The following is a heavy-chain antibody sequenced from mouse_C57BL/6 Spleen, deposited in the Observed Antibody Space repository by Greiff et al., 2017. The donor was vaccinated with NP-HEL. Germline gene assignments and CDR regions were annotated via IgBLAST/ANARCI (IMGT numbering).Heavy chain of an antibody. D-gene: IGHD4-1*01. CDR3: ARRSTGAMDY. V-gene: IGHV1-82*01. CDR2: IYPGDGDT. CDR1: GYAFSSSW. Sequence: LVESGPELVKPGASVKISCKASGYAFSSSWMNWVKQRPGKGLEWIGRIYPGDGDTNYNGKFKGKATLTADKSSSTAYMQLSSLTSEDSAVYFCARRSTGAMDYWGQGTSVTVSS. J-gene: IGHJ4*01.